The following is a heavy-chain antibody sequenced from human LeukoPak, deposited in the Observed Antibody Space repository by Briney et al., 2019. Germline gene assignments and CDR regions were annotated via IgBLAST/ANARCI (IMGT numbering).Heavy chain of an antibody. CDR3: ARAFSWIQLWLALDY. Sequence: PGGSLRLSCAASGFTVSSNYMSWVRQAPGKGLEWVSVIYSGGSTYYADSVKGRFTISRDNSKNTLYLQMNSLRAEDTAVYYCARAFSWIQLWLALDYWGQGTLVTVSS. V-gene: IGHV3-53*01. CDR2: IYSGGST. D-gene: IGHD5-18*01. CDR1: GFTVSSNY. J-gene: IGHJ4*02.